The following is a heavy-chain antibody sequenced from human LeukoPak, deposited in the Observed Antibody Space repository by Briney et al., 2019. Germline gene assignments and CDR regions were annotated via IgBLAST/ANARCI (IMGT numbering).Heavy chain of an antibody. CDR3: ARVYAGNRWHFDY. Sequence: GGSLRLSCAASGFTFSTYWMSWVRQAPGKGLECVANIKRDGSEKYYVDSVKGRFTIFRDDAKSSLYLQMNSLRAEDTAVYFCARVYAGNRWHFDYWGQGTLVTVSS. CDR2: IKRDGSEK. CDR1: GFTFSTYW. J-gene: IGHJ4*02. V-gene: IGHV3-7*03. D-gene: IGHD2/OR15-2a*01.